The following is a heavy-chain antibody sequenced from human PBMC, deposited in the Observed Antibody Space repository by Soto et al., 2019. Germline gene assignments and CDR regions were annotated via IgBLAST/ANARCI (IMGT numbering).Heavy chain of an antibody. CDR2: ISGSGGST. D-gene: IGHD3-3*01. CDR3: AKAKPSQFLEWFLDY. J-gene: IGHJ4*02. Sequence: VRLSCAASGFTFSSYAMSWVRQAPGKGLEWVSAISGSGGSTYYADSVKGRFTISRDHSTNPLYLPMASLRAEDTAVYYCAKAKPSQFLEWFLDYWGQGTLVTVSS. V-gene: IGHV3-23*01. CDR1: GFTFSSYA.